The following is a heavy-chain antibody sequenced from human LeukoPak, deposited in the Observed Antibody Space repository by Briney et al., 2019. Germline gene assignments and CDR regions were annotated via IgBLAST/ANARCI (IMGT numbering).Heavy chain of an antibody. CDR2: INPNGGGT. J-gene: IGHJ4*02. V-gene: IGHV1-2*06. Sequence: ASVKVSCKASGYIFTGYYIHWVRQAPGQGLEWMGRINPNGGGTMCAQKFQGSVTMTRETSISTAYMELSSLASDDTAVYYCARGADYGGNQRDGYWGQGTLVTVSS. D-gene: IGHD4-23*01. CDR1: GYIFTGYY. CDR3: ARGADYGGNQRDGY.